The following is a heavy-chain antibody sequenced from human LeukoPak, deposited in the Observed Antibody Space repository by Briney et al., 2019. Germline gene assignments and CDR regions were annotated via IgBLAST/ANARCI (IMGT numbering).Heavy chain of an antibody. CDR1: GFTFSSNW. CDR3: AKLLGAETTYDS. Sequence: LAGGSLRLSCVASGFTFSSNWMSWVRQAPGKGLEWVASIRPDGTEKYYMDSVKGRFTISRGNAKNSLYLQMNSLRAEDTVLYYCAKLLGAETTYDSWGQGTLVTVSS. J-gene: IGHJ4*02. CDR2: IRPDGTEK. D-gene: IGHD1-7*01. V-gene: IGHV3-7*01.